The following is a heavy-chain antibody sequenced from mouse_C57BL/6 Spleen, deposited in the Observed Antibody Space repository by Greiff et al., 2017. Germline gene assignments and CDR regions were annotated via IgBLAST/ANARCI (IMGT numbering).Heavy chain of an antibody. CDR1: GYTFTSYW. Sequence: QVQLQQPGAELVRPGSSVKLSCKASGYTFTSYWMDWVKQRPGQGLEWIGNIYPSDSETHYNQKFKDKATLTVDKSSSTAYMQLSSLTSEDSAVYYCARERGRQLRAMDYWGQGTSVTVSS. D-gene: IGHD3-2*02. CDR3: ARERGRQLRAMDY. CDR2: IYPSDSET. J-gene: IGHJ4*01. V-gene: IGHV1-61*01.